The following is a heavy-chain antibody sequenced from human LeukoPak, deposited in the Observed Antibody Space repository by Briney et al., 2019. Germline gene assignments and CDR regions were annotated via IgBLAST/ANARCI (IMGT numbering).Heavy chain of an antibody. CDR2: ISYDGSNK. CDR1: GFTFSSYG. D-gene: IGHD1-26*01. Sequence: PGRSLRVSCAASGFTFSSYGMHWVRQAPGKGLEWGAVISYDGSNKYYADSVKGRFTISRDNSKNTLYLQMNSLRAEDTAVYYCAKSGPYSGSYHDYWGQGTLVTVSS. V-gene: IGHV3-30*18. J-gene: IGHJ4*02. CDR3: AKSGPYSGSYHDY.